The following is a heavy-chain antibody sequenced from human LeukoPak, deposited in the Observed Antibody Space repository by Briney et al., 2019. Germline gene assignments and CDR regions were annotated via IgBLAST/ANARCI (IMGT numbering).Heavy chain of an antibody. CDR1: GFTFSKYW. Sequence: GGSLRLSCAASGFTFSKYWMLWVRQAPGKGLESVSRINTDGTVTTYADSVKGRFTVSRDNADNKMFLQMNGVRDEDTAVYYCATKQWLAPPPDSWGQGTPVTVSS. CDR3: ATKQWLAPPPDS. D-gene: IGHD6-19*01. J-gene: IGHJ4*02. CDR2: INTDGTVT. V-gene: IGHV3-74*01.